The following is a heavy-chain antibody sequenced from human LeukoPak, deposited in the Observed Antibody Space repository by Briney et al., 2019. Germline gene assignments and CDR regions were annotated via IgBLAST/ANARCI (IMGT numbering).Heavy chain of an antibody. CDR2: ISAYNGNT. Sequence: GASVKVSCKASGYTFSRYGINWVRQAPGEGLEWMGWISAYNGNTNYAQKLQGRVTMTRNTSISTAYMELSSLRSEDTAVYYCARAKERSDAFDIWGQGTMVTVSS. CDR3: ARAKERSDAFDI. J-gene: IGHJ3*02. D-gene: IGHD1-1*01. CDR1: GYTFSRYG. V-gene: IGHV1-18*01.